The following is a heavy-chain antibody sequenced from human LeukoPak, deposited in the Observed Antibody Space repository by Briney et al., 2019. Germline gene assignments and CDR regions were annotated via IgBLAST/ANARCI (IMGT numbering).Heavy chain of an antibody. CDR2: ISPSGGST. CDR1: GYTFTSYY. Sequence: ASVKVSCKASGYTFTSYYMHWVRQAPGQGLEWMGIISPSGGSTSYAQKFQGRVTMTRDMSTSTVYMELSSLRSEDTAVYCCARSNIGGYDSSGYYYYFDYWGQGTLVTVSS. CDR3: ARSNIGGYDSSGYYYYFDY. D-gene: IGHD3-22*01. V-gene: IGHV1-46*01. J-gene: IGHJ4*02.